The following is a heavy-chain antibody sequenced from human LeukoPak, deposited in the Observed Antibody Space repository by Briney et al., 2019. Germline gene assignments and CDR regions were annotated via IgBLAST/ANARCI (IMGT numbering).Heavy chain of an antibody. CDR2: ISTSGGST. Sequence: GGSLRLSCAASGFTFSSYAMSWVRQAPEKGLEWVSAISTSGGSTYYADSVKGRFTISRVNSKNTLYPQMNSLRAEDTAVYYCAKDITTLIDWGQGTLVTVSS. V-gene: IGHV3-23*01. CDR1: GFTFSSYA. CDR3: AKDITTLID. D-gene: IGHD3-22*01. J-gene: IGHJ4*02.